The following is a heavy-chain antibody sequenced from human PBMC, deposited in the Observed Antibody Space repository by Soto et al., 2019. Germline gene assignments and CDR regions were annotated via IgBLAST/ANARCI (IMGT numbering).Heavy chain of an antibody. V-gene: IGHV1-8*01. J-gene: IGHJ6*03. CDR1: GYTFTSYD. D-gene: IGHD3-10*01. CDR2: MNPNSGNT. Sequence: ASVKVSCKASGYTFTSYDINWVRQATGQGLEWMGWMNPNSGNTGYAQKFQGRVTMTRNTSLSTAYMELSSLRSEDTAVYYCVRGPAPSAYYYGSGSSDYYYYYMDVWGKGTTVTVSS. CDR3: VRGPAPSAYYYGSGSSDYYYYYMDV.